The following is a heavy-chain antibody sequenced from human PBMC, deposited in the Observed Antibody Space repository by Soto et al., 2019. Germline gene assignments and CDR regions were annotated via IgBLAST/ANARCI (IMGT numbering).Heavy chain of an antibody. V-gene: IGHV3-9*03. CDR3: AKAQRNSSGWTRPDAFDI. D-gene: IGHD6-19*01. J-gene: IGHJ3*02. CDR1: GFTFDDYA. Sequence: DVQLVESGGGLVQPGRSLRLSCAASGFTFDDYAMHWVRQAPGKGLEWVSGISWNSGSIGYADSVKGRFTISRDNAKNSLYLQMNSLRAEDMALYYCAKAQRNSSGWTRPDAFDIWGQGTMVTVSS. CDR2: ISWNSGSI.